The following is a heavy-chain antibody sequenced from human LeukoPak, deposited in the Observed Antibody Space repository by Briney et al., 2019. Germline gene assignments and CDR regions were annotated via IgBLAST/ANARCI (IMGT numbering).Heavy chain of an antibody. CDR3: ARGPRGYSYGSGAFDI. V-gene: IGHV4-39*07. CDR2: HSHSGSA. Sequence: SETLSLTCTVSGASINSDTYYWGWIRQPPGKGLEWIGTHSHSGSAYYNPSLRSRITMSLDTSENQLSLKLYSVTAADTAIYYCARGPRGYSYGSGAFDIWGQGTMVTVSS. J-gene: IGHJ3*02. D-gene: IGHD5-18*01. CDR1: GASINSDTYY.